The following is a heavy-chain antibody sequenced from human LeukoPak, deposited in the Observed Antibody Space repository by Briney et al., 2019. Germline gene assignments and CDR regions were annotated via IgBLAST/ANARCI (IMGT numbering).Heavy chain of an antibody. V-gene: IGHV4-39*02. Sequence: TSETLSLTCTVSGGSISSSSYYWGWIRQPPGKGLEWIGSIYYSGSTYYNPSLKSRVTISVDTSKNQFSLKLSSVTAADTAVYYCAREGWGSGHAFDIWGQGTMVTVSS. CDR3: AREGWGSGHAFDI. D-gene: IGHD7-27*01. CDR2: IYYSGST. J-gene: IGHJ3*02. CDR1: GGSISSSSYY.